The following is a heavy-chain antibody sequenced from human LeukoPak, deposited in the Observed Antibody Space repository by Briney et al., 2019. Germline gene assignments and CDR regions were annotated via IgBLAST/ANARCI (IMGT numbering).Heavy chain of an antibody. CDR2: INPNGGNT. CDR1: GYTFTSYY. J-gene: IGHJ6*02. CDR3: ARKLTKFNSDYGLDV. Sequence: ASVKVSCKASGYTFTSYYMHWVRQAPGQGLEWMGIINPNGGNTDYAQKFQGRVTMTRDTSTSTVHMELSSLRSEDTAVYCCARKLTKFNSDYGLDVWGQGTTVTVSS. D-gene: IGHD4-4*01. V-gene: IGHV1-46*01.